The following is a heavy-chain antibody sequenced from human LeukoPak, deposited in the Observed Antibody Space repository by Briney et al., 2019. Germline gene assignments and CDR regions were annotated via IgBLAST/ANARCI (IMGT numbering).Heavy chain of an antibody. CDR2: IYHSGST. Sequence: SETLSLTCAVSGGSISSGGYSWSWIRQPPGKGLEWIGYIYHSGSTYYNPTLKSRVTISVDRSKNQFSLKLSSVTAADTAVYYCARSPNQGAFDIWGQGTMVTVSS. CDR3: ARSPNQGAFDI. D-gene: IGHD1-14*01. V-gene: IGHV4-30-2*01. CDR1: GGSISSGGYS. J-gene: IGHJ3*02.